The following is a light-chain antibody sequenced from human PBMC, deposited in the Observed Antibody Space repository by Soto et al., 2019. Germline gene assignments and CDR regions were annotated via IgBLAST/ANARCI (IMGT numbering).Light chain of an antibody. CDR1: QSSGSY. Sequence: DIQMTQSPSSLSPSIGDRVTITCRTSQSSGSYLNWYQQKPGKAPKLLIYAASSLQSGVPSRFSGSGSGTDFTLTISSLQPEDFATYYCQQSYSVPYTFGQGTKLEIK. V-gene: IGKV1-39*01. CDR3: QQSYSVPYT. J-gene: IGKJ2*01. CDR2: AAS.